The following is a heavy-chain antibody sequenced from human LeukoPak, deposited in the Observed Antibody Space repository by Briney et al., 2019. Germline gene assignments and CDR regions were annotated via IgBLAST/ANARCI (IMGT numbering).Heavy chain of an antibody. V-gene: IGHV4-59*11. CDR2: INYSGTT. Sequence: PSETLFLSCLVSGGSITGHYWGWFRQPPDKGLEWIGYINYSGTTNYNPSLKSRVTISLDTSQNQFSLNLSSVTAADSAMYYCARENREDYFLDFWGQGTLVSVSS. D-gene: IGHD4/OR15-4a*01. J-gene: IGHJ4*02. CDR3: ARENREDYFLDF. CDR1: GGSITGHY.